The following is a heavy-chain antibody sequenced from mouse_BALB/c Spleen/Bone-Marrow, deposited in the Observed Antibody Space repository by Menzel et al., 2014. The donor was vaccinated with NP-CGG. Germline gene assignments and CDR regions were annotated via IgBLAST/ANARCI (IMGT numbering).Heavy chain of an antibody. CDR1: GYTFTSYY. D-gene: IGHD1-1*02. CDR3: TRWLRYALSH. CDR2: INPSNGGT. Sequence: AGAELVKPGASVKLSCKASGYTFTSYYMYWVKQRPGQGLEWIGEINPSNGGTNFKEKFKRKATLNVDKSYSTAYMQLSSLSSVDSAVSSSTRWLRYALSHWLPRPSLPFSS. J-gene: IGHJ4*01. V-gene: IGHV1S16*01.